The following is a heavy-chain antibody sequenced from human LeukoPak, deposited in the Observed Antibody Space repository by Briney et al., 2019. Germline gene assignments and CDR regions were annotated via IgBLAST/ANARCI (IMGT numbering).Heavy chain of an antibody. Sequence: ASVKLSCKASGYTFSSYDISCVRQATGQGLEWMGWMNPNSGNTGYAQKFQGRVTITRNTSISTAYMELSSMRSEDTAVYYCARMSSSHRFDYWGQGTLVTVSS. CDR1: GYTFSSYD. D-gene: IGHD6-6*01. CDR3: ARMSSSHRFDY. J-gene: IGHJ4*02. V-gene: IGHV1-8*03. CDR2: MNPNSGNT.